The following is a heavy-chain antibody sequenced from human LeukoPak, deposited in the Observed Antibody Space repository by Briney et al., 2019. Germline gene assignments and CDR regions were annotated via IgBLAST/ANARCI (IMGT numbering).Heavy chain of an antibody. CDR3: ASHTLGYCSGGSCYHWYFDP. V-gene: IGHV4-39*01. Sequence: PSETLSLTCTVSGGSISSSRYYWGWIRQPPGKGLEWIGSIYYSGSTYYNPSLKSRVTISVDTSKNQFSLKLSSVTAADTAVYYWASHTLGYCSGGSCYHWYFDPWGRGTLVTVSS. CDR1: GGSISSSRYY. J-gene: IGHJ2*01. CDR2: IYYSGST. D-gene: IGHD2-15*01.